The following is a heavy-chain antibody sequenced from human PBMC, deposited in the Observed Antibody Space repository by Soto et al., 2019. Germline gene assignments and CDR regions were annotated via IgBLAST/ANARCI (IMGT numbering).Heavy chain of an antibody. Sequence: SETLSLTCTVSGGSISSGGYYWSWIRQHPGKGLEWIGYIYYSGSTYYNPSLKSRVTISVDTSKNQFSLKLSSVTAADTAVYYCAREYYDSSGYYPDPHFDYWGQGTLVTVSS. D-gene: IGHD3-22*01. CDR3: AREYYDSSGYYPDPHFDY. J-gene: IGHJ4*02. CDR2: IYYSGST. V-gene: IGHV4-31*03. CDR1: GGSISSGGYY.